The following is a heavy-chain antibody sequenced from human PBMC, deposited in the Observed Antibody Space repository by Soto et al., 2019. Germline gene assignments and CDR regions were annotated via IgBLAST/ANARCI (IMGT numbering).Heavy chain of an antibody. Sequence: EVQLLESGGGLVQPGGSLRLSCAASGFTFSSYAMSWVRQAPGKGLEWVSAISGSGGSTYYADSVKGRFTISRDNSKNTLYLQMNSLRAEDTAVYYCAKDRGLGRVEVAPFDYWGQGTLVTVSS. CDR3: AKDRGLGRVEVAPFDY. V-gene: IGHV3-23*01. CDR1: GFTFSSYA. J-gene: IGHJ4*02. CDR2: ISGSGGST. D-gene: IGHD2-15*01.